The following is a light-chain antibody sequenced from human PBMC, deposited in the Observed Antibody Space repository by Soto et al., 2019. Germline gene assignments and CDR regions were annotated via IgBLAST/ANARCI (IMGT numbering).Light chain of an antibody. CDR1: QSLVHSDGIAY. V-gene: IGKV2-30*02. J-gene: IGKJ5*01. CDR3: MQGKHWPIT. Sequence: DVVMTQSPLSLPVTLGQPASISCRSNQSLVHSDGIAYFSWFQQRPVRSPRRLIYKVSNRDSGVPARFSGSGSGTDFALKISRVEAEDVGVYYCMQGKHWPITFGQGTRLEIK. CDR2: KVS.